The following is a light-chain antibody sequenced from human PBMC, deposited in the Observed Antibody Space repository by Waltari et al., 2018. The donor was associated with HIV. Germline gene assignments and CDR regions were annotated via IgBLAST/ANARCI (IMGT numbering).Light chain of an antibody. CDR1: SSNIGAGYD. Sequence: QSVLTQPPSVSGAPGQRVTISCPGSSSNIGAGYDVHWYQQLPGTAPNLLIYGNSSRPAGVPDRFSGSKSGTSASLAITGLQAEDEADYYCQAYDSSLSGWVFGGGTKLTVL. CDR3: QAYDSSLSGWV. V-gene: IGLV1-40*01. CDR2: GNS. J-gene: IGLJ3*02.